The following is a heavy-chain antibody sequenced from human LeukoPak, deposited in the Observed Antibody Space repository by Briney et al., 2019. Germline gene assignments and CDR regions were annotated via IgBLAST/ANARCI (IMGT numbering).Heavy chain of an antibody. CDR1: GFTFSSYW. V-gene: IGHV3-74*01. CDR3: ASGVPEWLQQS. J-gene: IGHJ5*02. CDR2: INSDGSST. D-gene: IGHD5-24*01. Sequence: PGGSLRLSCAASGFTFSSYWMHWVRQAPGKGLVWVSRINSDGSSTSYADSVKGRFTISRDNAKNTLYLQMNSLRAEDTAVYYCASGVPEWLQQSWGQGTLVTVSS.